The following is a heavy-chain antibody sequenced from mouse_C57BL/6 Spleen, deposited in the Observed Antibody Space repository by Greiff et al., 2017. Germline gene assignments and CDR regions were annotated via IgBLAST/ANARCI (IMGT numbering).Heavy chain of an antibody. Sequence: QVQLQQPGAELVRPGSSVQLSCKASGYTFTSYWMHWVKQRPIQGLEWIGNIDPSDSETHYNQKFKDKATLTVDKSSSTAYMRLSSLTSADSAVSYCARYGHYYAMDYWGQRTSVTGSS. CDR1: GYTFTSYW. CDR2: IDPSDSET. D-gene: IGHD1-1*02. J-gene: IGHJ4*01. CDR3: ARYGHYYAMDY. V-gene: IGHV1-52*01.